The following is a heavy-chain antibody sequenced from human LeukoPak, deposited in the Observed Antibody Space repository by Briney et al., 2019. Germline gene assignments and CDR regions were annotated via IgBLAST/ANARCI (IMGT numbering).Heavy chain of an antibody. CDR1: GYTFTGYY. CDR2: INPNSGGT. Sequence: ASVKVSCKASGYTFTGYYMHRVRQAPGQGLEWMGRINPNSGGTNYAQKFQGRVTMTRDTSISTAYMELSRLRSDDTAVYYCARVRGPYSCGDYWGQGTLVTVSS. CDR3: ARVRGPYSCGDY. J-gene: IGHJ4*02. V-gene: IGHV1-2*06. D-gene: IGHD6-19*01.